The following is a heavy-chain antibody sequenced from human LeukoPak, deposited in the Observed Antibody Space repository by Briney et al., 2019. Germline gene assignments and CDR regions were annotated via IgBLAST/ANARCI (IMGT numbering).Heavy chain of an antibody. Sequence: GGSLRLSCAASGFTFSDYYMSWIRQAPGKGLEWVSYISSGGGTIYYADSVKGRFTISRDNSKNTLYLQMNSLRVEDTAVYYCAKENYGGYGSGSYYNRIIYDYWGQGTLVTVSS. J-gene: IGHJ4*02. V-gene: IGHV3-11*04. CDR2: ISSGGGTI. CDR3: AKENYGGYGSGSYYNRIIYDY. D-gene: IGHD3-10*01. CDR1: GFTFSDYY.